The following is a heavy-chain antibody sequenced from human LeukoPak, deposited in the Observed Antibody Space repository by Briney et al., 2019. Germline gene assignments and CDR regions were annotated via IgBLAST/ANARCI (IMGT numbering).Heavy chain of an antibody. CDR1: GYTFTSYD. D-gene: IGHD5-24*01. V-gene: IGHV1-8*01. J-gene: IGHJ4*02. CDR3: ARERVSTLGGYNPFDY. CDR2: VNPNSGNT. Sequence: ASVKVSCKASGYTFTSYDINWVRQATGQGLEWMGWVNPNSGNTGYAQKFQGRVTMTRNTSISTAYMELSSLRSEDTAVYYCARERVSTLGGYNPFDYWGQGTLVTVSS.